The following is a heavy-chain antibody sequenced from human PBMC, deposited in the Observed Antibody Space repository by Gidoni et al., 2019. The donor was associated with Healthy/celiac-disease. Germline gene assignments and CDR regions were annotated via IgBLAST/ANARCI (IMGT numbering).Heavy chain of an antibody. J-gene: IGHJ4*02. Sequence: QVQLVQSGAEVKKPGASVKVSCKASGYTFTSYAMHWVRQAPGQRLEWMGWINAGNGNTKYSQKFQGRVTITRDTSASTAYMELSSLRSEDTAVYYCARDPGSGWWLLDYWGQGTLVTVSS. CDR1: GYTFTSYA. V-gene: IGHV1-3*01. CDR3: ARDPGSGWWLLDY. CDR2: INAGNGNT. D-gene: IGHD6-19*01.